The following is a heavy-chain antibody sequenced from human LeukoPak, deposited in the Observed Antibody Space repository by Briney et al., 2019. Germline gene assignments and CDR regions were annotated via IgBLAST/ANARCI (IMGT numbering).Heavy chain of an antibody. Sequence: GGSLRLSCAASGFTFSSYWMSWVRQAPGKGLEWVANIKQDGSEKYYVDSVKGRLTISRDNAKNSLYLQMNSLRAEDTAVYYCARDSGQYYYDSSGYYDSDYWGQGTLVTVSS. D-gene: IGHD3-22*01. CDR2: IKQDGSEK. CDR1: GFTFSSYW. V-gene: IGHV3-7*01. J-gene: IGHJ4*02. CDR3: ARDSGQYYYDSSGYYDSDY.